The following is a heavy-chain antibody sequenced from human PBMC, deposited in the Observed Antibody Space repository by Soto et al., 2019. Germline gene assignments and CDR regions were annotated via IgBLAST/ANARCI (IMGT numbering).Heavy chain of an antibody. CDR3: ARGGYCSGGSCYLSSAFDI. V-gene: IGHV1-46*03. CDR1: GYTFTSYY. J-gene: IGHJ3*02. Sequence: QVQLVQSGAEVKKPGASVKVSCKASGYTFTSYYMHWVRQAPGQGLEWMGIINPSGGSTSYAQKFQGRVTMNRDTSTSTVYMELSSLRSEETAVYYCARGGYCSGGSCYLSSAFDIWGQGTMVTVSS. CDR2: INPSGGST. D-gene: IGHD2-15*01.